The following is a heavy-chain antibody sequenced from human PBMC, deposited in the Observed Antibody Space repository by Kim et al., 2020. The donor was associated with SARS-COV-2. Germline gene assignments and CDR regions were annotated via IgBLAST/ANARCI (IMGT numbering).Heavy chain of an antibody. CDR2: IYYSGST. Sequence: SETLSLTCTVSGGSISSSSYYWGWIRQPPGKGLEWIGSIYYSGSTYHNPSLKSRVTISVDTSKNQFSLKLSSVTAADTAVYYCARLGGDYDYVWGSYHPTVGHWGQGTLVTVSS. CDR1: GGSISSSSYY. V-gene: IGHV4-39*01. J-gene: IGHJ5*02. CDR3: ARLGGDYDYVWGSYHPTVGH. D-gene: IGHD3-16*01.